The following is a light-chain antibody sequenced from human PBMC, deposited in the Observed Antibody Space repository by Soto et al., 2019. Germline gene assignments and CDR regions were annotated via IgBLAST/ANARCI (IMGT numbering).Light chain of an antibody. Sequence: QSALTQPPSASGSPGQSVTISCTGPSSDVGGYNYVSWYQQHPGKAPTLMIYEVNKRPSGVPDRFSGSKSGNTASLTVSGLQAEDEADYYCSSYAGSNIVFGGGTKLTVL. CDR3: SSYAGSNIV. CDR2: EVN. CDR1: SSDVGGYNY. V-gene: IGLV2-8*01. J-gene: IGLJ2*01.